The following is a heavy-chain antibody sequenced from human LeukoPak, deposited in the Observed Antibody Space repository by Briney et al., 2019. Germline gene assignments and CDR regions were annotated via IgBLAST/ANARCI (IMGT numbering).Heavy chain of an antibody. Sequence: SETLSLTCAVSDDSFSSHYWTWIRQPPGKGLEWIGYISYIGRTNYNPSLKSRVTISIDTSKNQFSLKLTSVTAADTAVYYCARDLITVTKGFDIWGQGTMVSVSS. CDR1: DDSFSSHY. CDR3: ARDLITVTKGFDI. CDR2: ISYIGRT. J-gene: IGHJ3*02. V-gene: IGHV4-59*11. D-gene: IGHD4-17*01.